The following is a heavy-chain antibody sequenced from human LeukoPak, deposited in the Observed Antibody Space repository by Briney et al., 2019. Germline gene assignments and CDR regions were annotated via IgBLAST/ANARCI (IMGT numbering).Heavy chain of an antibody. CDR2: INTDGTST. V-gene: IGHV3-74*01. CDR1: AFTFTNYW. Sequence: PGGSLRLSCAASAFTFTNYWMHWVRQAPGKGLVWVSRINTDGTSTNYADSVKGRFTISRDNAKNTLYLQMNSLRAEDTAVYYCARFGWVPPAHFDFWGQGALVTVCS. CDR3: ARFGWVPPAHFDF. J-gene: IGHJ4*02. D-gene: IGHD3-10*01.